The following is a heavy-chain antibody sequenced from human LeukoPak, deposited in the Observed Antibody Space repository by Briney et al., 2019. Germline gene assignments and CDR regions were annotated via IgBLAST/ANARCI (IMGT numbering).Heavy chain of an antibody. J-gene: IGHJ4*02. D-gene: IGHD1-1*01. V-gene: IGHV3-74*01. CDR1: GFSFSSYW. CDR3: ISDHTGHDDY. Sequence: GGSLRLSCAASGFSFSSYWMHWVRRAPGKGLVWVSRINIDGSTTTYADSVKGRSTISRDNAKNTLSLQMNSLRADDTAVYYCISDHTGHDDYWGQGTLVTVSS. CDR2: INIDGSTT.